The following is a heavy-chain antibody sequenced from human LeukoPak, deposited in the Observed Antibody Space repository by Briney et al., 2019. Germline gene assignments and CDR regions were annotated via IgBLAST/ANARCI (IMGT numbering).Heavy chain of an antibody. CDR1: GGSISSSSYY. J-gene: IGHJ3*02. V-gene: IGHV4-61*05. CDR2: IYYSGST. D-gene: IGHD1-1*01. CDR3: ARAGPSSAFDI. Sequence: SETLSLTCTVSGGSISSSSYYWGWIRQPPGKGLEWIGYIYYSGSTNYNPSLKSRVTISVDTSKNQFSLKLSSVTAADTAVYYCARAGPSSAFDIWGQGTMVTVSS.